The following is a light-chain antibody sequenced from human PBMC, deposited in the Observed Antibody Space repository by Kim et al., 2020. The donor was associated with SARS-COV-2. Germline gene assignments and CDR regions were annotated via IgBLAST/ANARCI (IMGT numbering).Light chain of an antibody. CDR3: QYYNNGLGT. Sequence: DIQMTQSPSSLSASVGDRVTVTCRASQGISNYLAWYQQKPGKVPKLLIYAASTLQSGVPSRFSGSGSGTDFTLTIRSLQPEDVATYYCQYYNNGLGTFGQGTKVDIK. J-gene: IGKJ1*01. CDR2: AAS. V-gene: IGKV1-27*01. CDR1: QGISNY.